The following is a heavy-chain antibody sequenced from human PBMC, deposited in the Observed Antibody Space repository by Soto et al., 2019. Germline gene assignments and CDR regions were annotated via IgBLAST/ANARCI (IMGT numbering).Heavy chain of an antibody. D-gene: IGHD3-16*02. CDR2: VTASGGST. J-gene: IGHJ4*02. CDR1: GFIFSTHA. Sequence: EVQLLESGGGLVQPGGSLRLSCEASGFIFSTHAMSWVRQAPGKGLEWVSGVTASGGSTYYADSVKGRFSMSRDNSKNTLYLQMSSLGAGDTAVLFCAEGRGLIVNFFGHWGQGTLVTVSS. CDR3: AEGRGLIVNFFGH. V-gene: IGHV3-23*01.